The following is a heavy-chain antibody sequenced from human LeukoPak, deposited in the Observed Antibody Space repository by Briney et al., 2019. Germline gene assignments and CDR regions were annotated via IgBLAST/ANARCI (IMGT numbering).Heavy chain of an antibody. CDR1: GFTFSSYA. D-gene: IGHD6-13*01. J-gene: IGHJ4*02. Sequence: PGGSLRLSCAASGFTFSSYAMCWVRQAPGKGLEWVSVTSGSDDSTYYADSVKGRFTISRDNSKNTLFLQMNSLRAEDTALYYCAKAGHSSSWAWADYWGQGTLVTVSS. V-gene: IGHV3-23*01. CDR2: TSGSDDST. CDR3: AKAGHSSSWAWADY.